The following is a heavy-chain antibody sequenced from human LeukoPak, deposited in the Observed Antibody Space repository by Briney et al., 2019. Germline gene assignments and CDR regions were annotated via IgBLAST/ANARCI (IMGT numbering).Heavy chain of an antibody. D-gene: IGHD2-2*01. Sequence: GGSLRLSCAASGFTVSSNCMSWVRQAPGKGLEWVSVIYSGGSTYYADSVKGRFTISRDNSKNTLYLQMNSLRAEDTAVYYCARGPPRYCSSTSCYFYWGQGTLVTVSS. CDR1: GFTVSSNC. J-gene: IGHJ4*02. CDR3: ARGPPRYCSSTSCYFY. V-gene: IGHV3-53*01. CDR2: IYSGGST.